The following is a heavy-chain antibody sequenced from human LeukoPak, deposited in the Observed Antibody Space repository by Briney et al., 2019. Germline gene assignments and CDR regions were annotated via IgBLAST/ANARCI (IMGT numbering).Heavy chain of an antibody. J-gene: IGHJ4*02. Sequence: GGSRRPSCLASGFSFSSSWMHWVRQTPGKELLWLSRISSDGTDIKYADSVQGRFIISRDNAKNTLYLQMNNLRVEDTAVYYCARDQTQLGPTTVDYWGQGTLVTVSS. CDR1: GFSFSSSW. V-gene: IGHV3-74*01. CDR3: ARDQTQLGPTTVDY. D-gene: IGHD2-2*01. CDR2: ISSDGTDI.